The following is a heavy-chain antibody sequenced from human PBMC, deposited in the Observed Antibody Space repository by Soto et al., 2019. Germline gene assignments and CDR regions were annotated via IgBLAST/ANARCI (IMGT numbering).Heavy chain of an antibody. Sequence: QVQLVQSGAEVKKPGSSVKVSCKASGGTFSSYAISWVRQAPGQGLEWMGGIISIFGTANYAQKFQGRVTSTADESTRTAYRELSSLRSEDTAVYYCARHVPAAGYYYGMDVWGQGTTVTVSS. CDR3: ARHVPAAGYYYGMDV. V-gene: IGHV1-69*12. CDR2: IISIFGTA. J-gene: IGHJ6*02. CDR1: GGTFSSYA. D-gene: IGHD2-2*01.